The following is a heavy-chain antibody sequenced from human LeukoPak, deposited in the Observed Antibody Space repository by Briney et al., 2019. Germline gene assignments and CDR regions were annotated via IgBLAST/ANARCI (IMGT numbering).Heavy chain of an antibody. D-gene: IGHD5-18*01. CDR3: ASGPHIQLWSPGPFDY. CDR1: GGSISSSSYY. J-gene: IGHJ4*02. V-gene: IGHV4-39*01. CDR2: IYYSGST. Sequence: KPSETLSLTCTVSGGSISSSSYYWGWIRQPPGKGLEWIGSIYYSGSTYYNPSLKSRVTISVDTSKNQSSLKLSSVTAADTAVYYCASGPHIQLWSPGPFDYWGQGTLVTVSS.